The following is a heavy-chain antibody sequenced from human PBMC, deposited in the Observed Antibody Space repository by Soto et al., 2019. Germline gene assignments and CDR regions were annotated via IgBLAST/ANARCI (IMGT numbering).Heavy chain of an antibody. J-gene: IGHJ3*02. CDR3: ARLKSYYDFQGGAFDI. D-gene: IGHD3-3*01. CDR2: IYYSGST. Sequence: SETLSLTCTVSGGSISSGSYYWGWIRQPPGKGLEWIGSIYYSGSTNYNPSLKSRVTISVDTSKNQFSLKLSSVTAADTAVYYCARLKSYYDFQGGAFDIWGQGTMVTVSS. V-gene: IGHV4-39*01. CDR1: GGSISSGSYY.